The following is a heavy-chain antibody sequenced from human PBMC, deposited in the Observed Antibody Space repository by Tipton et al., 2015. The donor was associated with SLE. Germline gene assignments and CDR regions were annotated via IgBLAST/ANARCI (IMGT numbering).Heavy chain of an antibody. CDR1: GGSFSGYY. CDR3: ARDRGVYWYFDL. CDR2: IYQSGST. Sequence: TLSLTCAVYGGSFSGYYWSWIRQPPGKGLEWIGYIYQSGSTYYNPSLESRVTISVDKSKNQFSLKMTSVTAADTAVYYCARDRGVYWYFDLWGRGTLVTVSS. V-gene: IGHV4-34*01. D-gene: IGHD2-8*01. J-gene: IGHJ2*01.